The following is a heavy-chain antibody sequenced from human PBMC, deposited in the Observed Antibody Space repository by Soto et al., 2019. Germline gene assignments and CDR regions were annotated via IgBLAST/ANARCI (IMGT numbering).Heavy chain of an antibody. J-gene: IGHJ6*04. CDR2: IYSGGST. D-gene: IGHD4-17*01. Sequence: EVQLVESGGGLIQPGGSLRLSCAASGFTVSSYYMSWVRQAPGKGLEWVSVIYSGGSTYYADSVMGRFTISRDNSKNTLYFQMNSLRAEDTAVYYCARTADYGEYEDYYGMDVWGKGTTVTVSS. CDR1: GFTVSSYY. V-gene: IGHV3-53*01. CDR3: ARTADYGEYEDYYGMDV.